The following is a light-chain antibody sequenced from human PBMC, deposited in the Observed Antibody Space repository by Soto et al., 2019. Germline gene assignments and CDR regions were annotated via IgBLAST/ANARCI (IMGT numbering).Light chain of an antibody. J-gene: IGKJ2*01. CDR1: QRVSSNY. CDR2: DAS. Sequence: IALMQSPGTLYLSPGERATLSCRASQRVSSNYVAWYQHKPGQAPRLLIHDASIRATGIPYRFSGSGSGTDFTLTISRLEPEDFAVYYCHQYGTLPYAFGQGTKLQIK. CDR3: HQYGTLPYA. V-gene: IGKV3-20*01.